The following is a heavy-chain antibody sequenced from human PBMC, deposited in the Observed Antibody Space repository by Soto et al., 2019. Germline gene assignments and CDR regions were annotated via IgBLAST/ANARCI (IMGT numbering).Heavy chain of an antibody. Sequence: ASVKVSCKASGYTFTSYGISWVRQAPGQGLEWMGWISAYNGNTNYAQELQGRVTMTTDTSTSTAYMELRSLRSDDTAVYYCAREDAHTYYDFWSGYYTNWFDPWGQGTLVTVSS. CDR3: AREDAHTYYDFWSGYYTNWFDP. J-gene: IGHJ5*02. D-gene: IGHD3-3*01. CDR1: GYTFTSYG. V-gene: IGHV1-18*04. CDR2: ISAYNGNT.